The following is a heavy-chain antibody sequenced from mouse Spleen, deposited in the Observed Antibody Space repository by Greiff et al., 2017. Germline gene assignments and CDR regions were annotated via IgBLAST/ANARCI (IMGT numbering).Heavy chain of an antibody. Sequence: VQLQQSGAELVRPGASVTLSCKASGYTFTDYEMHWVKQTPVHGLEWIGAIDPETGGTAYNQKFKGKAILTVDKSSSTAYMQLSSLTSEDSAVYYCARNWDFYYFDYWGQGTTLTVSS. CDR1: GYTFTDYE. V-gene: IGHV1-15*01. CDR3: ARNWDFYYFDY. D-gene: IGHD4-1*01. CDR2: IDPETGGT. J-gene: IGHJ2*01.